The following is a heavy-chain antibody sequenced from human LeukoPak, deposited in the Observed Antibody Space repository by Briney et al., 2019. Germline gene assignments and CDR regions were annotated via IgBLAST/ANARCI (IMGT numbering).Heavy chain of an antibody. Sequence: SETLSLTCAVYGGSFSGYYWSWIRQPPGKGLEWIGEINHSGSTNYNPSLKSRVTISVDTSKNQFSLKLSSVTAADTAVYYCARPMVRGVIPTWGQGTLVTVS. CDR1: GGSFSGYY. CDR2: INHSGST. D-gene: IGHD3-10*01. J-gene: IGHJ5*02. CDR3: ARPMVRGVIPT. V-gene: IGHV4-34*01.